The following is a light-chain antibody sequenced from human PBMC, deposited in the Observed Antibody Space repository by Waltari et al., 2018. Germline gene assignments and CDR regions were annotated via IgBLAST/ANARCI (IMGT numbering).Light chain of an antibody. CDR3: ASRGTSKV. CDR1: TSDVGSSTY. V-gene: IGLV2-8*01. CDR2: EVS. Sequence: QSALTQPPPAPGSPGPSVPIPCTGTTSDVGSSTYVSGYQQHPGKAPKRLIYEVSKRASGVPDRFSGSKSGNTASLTVSGLQAEDEADYYCASRGTSKVFGGGTKLTVL. J-gene: IGLJ2*01.